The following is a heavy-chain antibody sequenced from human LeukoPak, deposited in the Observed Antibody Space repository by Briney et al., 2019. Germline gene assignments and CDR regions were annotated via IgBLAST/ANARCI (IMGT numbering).Heavy chain of an antibody. CDR3: AKSPLYYDSSGYYLDY. CDR2: ISWNSGSI. CDR1: GFTFDDYA. D-gene: IGHD3-22*01. J-gene: IGHJ4*02. Sequence: GGSLRLSCAASGFTFDDYAMHWVRQAPGKGLEWVSGISWNSGSIGYADSVKGRFTISRDNAKNSLYLQMNSLRAEDMALYYCAKSPLYYDSSGYYLDYWGQGTLVTVSS. V-gene: IGHV3-9*03.